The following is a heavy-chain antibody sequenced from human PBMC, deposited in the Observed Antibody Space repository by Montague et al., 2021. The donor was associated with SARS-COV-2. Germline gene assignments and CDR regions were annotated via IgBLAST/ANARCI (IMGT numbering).Heavy chain of an antibody. CDR2: ISSSSSYI. V-gene: IGHV3-21*01. Sequence: SLRLSCAASGFTFSSYSTNWVRQAPGKGLEWVSSISSSSSYIYYXDSVKGRFTISRDNAKNSLYLQMNSLRAEDTAVYYCARTLTTVTSDYFDYWGQGTLVTVSS. D-gene: IGHD4-17*01. CDR1: GFTFSSYS. J-gene: IGHJ4*02. CDR3: ARTLTTVTSDYFDY.